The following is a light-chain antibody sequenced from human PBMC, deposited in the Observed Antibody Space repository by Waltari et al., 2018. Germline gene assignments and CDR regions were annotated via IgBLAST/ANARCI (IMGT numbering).Light chain of an antibody. V-gene: IGKV2-30*01. CDR3: MQGSYWPFT. J-gene: IGKJ3*01. CDR1: QSLVYSVGNTY. Sequence: DVVVTQSPLSLPVTLGQPASISCRSRQSLVYSVGNTYLYWFHQRPGQSPRRLIYKVSNRDSGVPDRFSGSGSGTDFTLKISRVEAEDVGVYYCMQGSYWPFTFGPGTKVDIK. CDR2: KVS.